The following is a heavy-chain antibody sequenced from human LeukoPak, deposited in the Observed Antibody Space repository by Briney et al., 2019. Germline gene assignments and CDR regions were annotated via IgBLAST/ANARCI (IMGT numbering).Heavy chain of an antibody. V-gene: IGHV4-39*07. Sequence: SETLSLTCTVSGGSISSTSYFWGWIRQPPGKGLEWIGSIYYSGSTYYNPSLKSRVTISVDTSKNQFSLKLSSVTAADTAVYYCARPTRNLYYYDSSGYNYWGQGTLVTASS. CDR2: IYYSGST. CDR3: ARPTRNLYYYDSSGYNY. J-gene: IGHJ4*02. D-gene: IGHD3-22*01. CDR1: GGSISSTSYF.